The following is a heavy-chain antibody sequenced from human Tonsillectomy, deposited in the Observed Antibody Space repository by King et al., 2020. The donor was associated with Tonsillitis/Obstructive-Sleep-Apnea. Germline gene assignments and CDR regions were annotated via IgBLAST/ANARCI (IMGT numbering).Heavy chain of an antibody. J-gene: IGHJ4*02. CDR3: ARGENYGGSYYF. CDR1: GFTFSAYS. V-gene: IGHV3-30*04. Sequence: LVESGGGMVQPGRSLRLSCAASGFTFSAYSMHWVRQAPGRGLEWVALISYDDGSNKYYADSVKGRFTISRDNSRKMLFLQINSLRPDDTAVYYCARGENYGGSYYFWGQGTLVTVSS. CDR2: ISYDDGSNK. D-gene: IGHD2-15*01.